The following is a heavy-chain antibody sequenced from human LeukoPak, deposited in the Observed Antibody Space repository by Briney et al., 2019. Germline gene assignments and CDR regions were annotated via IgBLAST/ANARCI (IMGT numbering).Heavy chain of an antibody. CDR2: ISSSSSYI. V-gene: IGHV3-21*01. J-gene: IGHJ6*03. Sequence: TGGSLRLSCAASGFTFSSYGMHWVRQAPGKGLEWVSSISSSSSYIYYADSVKGRFTISRDNAKNSLYLQMNSLGAEDTAVYYCARVALVRSGWSDYYYYYMDVWGKGTTVTVSS. CDR1: GFTFSSYG. CDR3: ARVALVRSGWSDYYYYYMDV. D-gene: IGHD6-19*01.